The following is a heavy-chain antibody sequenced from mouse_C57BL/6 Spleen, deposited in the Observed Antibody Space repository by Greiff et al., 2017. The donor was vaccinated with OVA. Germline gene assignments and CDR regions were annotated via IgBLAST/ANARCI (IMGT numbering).Heavy chain of an antibody. CDR3: ARSLSKDYGYDGYCDY. V-gene: IGHV1-7*01. Sequence: VQLQQSGAELAKPGASVKLSCKASGYTFTSYWMHWVKQRPGQGLDWIGYINPSSGYTKYNQKFKDKATLTADKSSSTAYMQLSSLTYEDSAVYYCARSLSKDYGYDGYCDYWGQGTTLTVSS. D-gene: IGHD2-2*01. CDR1: GYTFTSYW. CDR2: INPSSGYT. J-gene: IGHJ2*01.